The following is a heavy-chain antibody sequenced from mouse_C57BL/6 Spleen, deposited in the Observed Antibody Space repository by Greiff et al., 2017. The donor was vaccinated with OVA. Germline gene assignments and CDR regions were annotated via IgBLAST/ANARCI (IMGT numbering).Heavy chain of an antibody. V-gene: IGHV6-3*01. D-gene: IGHD2-4*01. CDR3: TVDYDGFAY. CDR1: GFTFSNYW. Sequence: EVKLMESGGGLVQPGGSMKLSCVASGFTFSNYWMNWVRQSPEKGLEWVAQIRLKSDNYATHYAESVKGRFTISRDDSKSSVYLQMNNLRAEDTRIYYCTVDYDGFAYWGQGTLVTVSA. CDR2: IRLKSDNYAT. J-gene: IGHJ3*01.